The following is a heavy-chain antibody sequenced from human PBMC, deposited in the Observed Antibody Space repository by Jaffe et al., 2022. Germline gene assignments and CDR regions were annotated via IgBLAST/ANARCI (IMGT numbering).Heavy chain of an antibody. Sequence: QVQLQESGPGLVKPSQTLSLTCTVSGGSISSGSYYWSWIRQPAGKGLEWIGRIYTSGSTNYNPSLKSRVTISVDTSKNQFSLKLSSVTAADTAVYYCAREGWTYYYDSSGLVAFDYWGQGTLVTVSS. CDR3: AREGWTYYYDSSGLVAFDY. J-gene: IGHJ4*02. CDR2: IYTSGST. D-gene: IGHD3-22*01. CDR1: GGSISSGSYY. V-gene: IGHV4-61*02.